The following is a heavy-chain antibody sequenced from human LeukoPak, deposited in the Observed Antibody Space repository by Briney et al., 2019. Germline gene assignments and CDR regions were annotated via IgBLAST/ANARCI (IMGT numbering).Heavy chain of an antibody. CDR1: GGTFSNYA. J-gene: IGHJ4*02. V-gene: IGHV1-3*01. CDR3: ARGSGYSSGWYNDY. Sequence: GSSVKVSCKASGGTFSNYAISWVRQAPGQGLEWMGWINAGNGNTKYSQKFQGRVTITRDTSASTAYMELSSLRSEDTAVYYCARGSGYSSGWYNDYWGQGTLVTVSS. D-gene: IGHD6-19*01. CDR2: INAGNGNT.